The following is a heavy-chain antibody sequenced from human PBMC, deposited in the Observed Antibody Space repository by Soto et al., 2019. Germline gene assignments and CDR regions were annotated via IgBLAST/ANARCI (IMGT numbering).Heavy chain of an antibody. CDR3: AGLGNYDILTEQFDY. J-gene: IGHJ4*02. CDR2: IYYSGST. V-gene: IGHV4-39*01. D-gene: IGHD3-9*01. Sequence: SSETLSLTCTVSGGSISSSSYYWGWIRQPPGKGLEWIGSIYYSGSTYYNPSLKSRVTISVDTSKNQFSLKLSSVTAADTAVCYCAGLGNYDILTEQFDYWGQGTLVTVSS. CDR1: GGSISSSSYY.